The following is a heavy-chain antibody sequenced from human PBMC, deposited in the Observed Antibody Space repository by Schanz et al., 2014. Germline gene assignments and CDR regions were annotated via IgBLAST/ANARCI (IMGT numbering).Heavy chain of an antibody. J-gene: IGHJ5*02. CDR3: ARDALGGPHNWFDP. Sequence: QVQLQESGPGLVKPSQTLSLTCTVSGGSISSGGYYWSWIRQHPGKGLEWIGYISYSGTTYYNPSLKSRVTIAVSPSKTSFSLKLSSVPAADTAVYYCARDALGGPHNWFDPWGQGTLVSVSS. V-gene: IGHV4-31*03. D-gene: IGHD3-16*01. CDR2: ISYSGTT. CDR1: GGSISSGGYY.